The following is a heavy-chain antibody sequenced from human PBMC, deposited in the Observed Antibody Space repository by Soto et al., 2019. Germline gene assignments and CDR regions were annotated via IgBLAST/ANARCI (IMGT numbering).Heavy chain of an antibody. CDR1: GFTFSSYS. CDR2: VSYDGSDS. D-gene: IGHD3-3*01. CDR3: ATFGIYDFWSGYLHRDAFDV. Sequence: GGSLRLSCAASGFTFSSYSMNWVRQAPGKGLEWVGIVSYDGSDSYYADSVKGRFTISRDNSNKTMSLQMNSLRTEDTALYYCATFGIYDFWSGYLHRDAFDVWGQGTMVTVSS. J-gene: IGHJ3*01. V-gene: IGHV3-30*03.